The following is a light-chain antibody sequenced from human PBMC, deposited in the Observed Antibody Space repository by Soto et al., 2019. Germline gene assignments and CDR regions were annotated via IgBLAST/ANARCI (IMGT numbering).Light chain of an antibody. CDR1: SSDVGGYYY. CDR3: DSYTSSRAYV. CDR2: EVS. Sequence: QSVLTQPASVSGSPGQSITISCTGTSSDVGGYYYVSWYQHHPGKSPKLMIYEVSSRPSGVSNRFSGSKSGNTASLTISGLQAEDEADYYCDSYTSSRAYVFGIGTKVTVL. V-gene: IGLV2-14*01. J-gene: IGLJ1*01.